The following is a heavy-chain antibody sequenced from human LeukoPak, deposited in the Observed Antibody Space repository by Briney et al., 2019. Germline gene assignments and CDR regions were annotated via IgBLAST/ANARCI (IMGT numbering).Heavy chain of an antibody. D-gene: IGHD5-24*01. J-gene: IGHJ4*02. CDR2: IYSGGST. CDR1: GFTVSSNY. Sequence: TGGSLRLSCAASGFTVSSNYMSWVRQAPGKGLEWVSSIYSGGSTYYTDSVKGRFTISRDNSKNTLYLQMNSLRAEDTAVYCCARDLAGYNSFDYWGQGTLVTVSS. V-gene: IGHV3-66*01. CDR3: ARDLAGYNSFDY.